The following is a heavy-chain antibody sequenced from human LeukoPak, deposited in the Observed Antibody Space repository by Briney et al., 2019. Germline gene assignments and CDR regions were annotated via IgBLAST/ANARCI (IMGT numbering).Heavy chain of an antibody. CDR2: IYYSGST. J-gene: IGHJ4*02. D-gene: IGHD2-15*01. CDR3: ASGYCSGGSCLDY. Sequence: PSETLSLTCTVSGGSISSGGYYWSWIRQHPGKGLEWIGYIYYSGSTYYNPSLKSRVTISVDTSKNQFSLKLSSVTAADTAVYYCASGYCSGGSCLDYWGQGTLVTVSS. V-gene: IGHV4-31*03. CDR1: GGSISSGGYY.